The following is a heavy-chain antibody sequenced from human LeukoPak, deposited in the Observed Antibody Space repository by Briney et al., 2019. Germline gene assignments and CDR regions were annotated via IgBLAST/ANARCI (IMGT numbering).Heavy chain of an antibody. D-gene: IGHD5-24*01. CDR3: ARGQGARADRLESTFDY. V-gene: IGHV1-69*13. Sequence: SVKVSCKASGGTFSSYAISWVRQAPGQGLEWMGGIIPIFGTANYAQKFQGRVTITADESTSTAYMELSSLRSEDTAVYYCARGQGARADRLESTFDYWGQGTLVTVSS. J-gene: IGHJ4*02. CDR2: IIPIFGTA. CDR1: GGTFSSYA.